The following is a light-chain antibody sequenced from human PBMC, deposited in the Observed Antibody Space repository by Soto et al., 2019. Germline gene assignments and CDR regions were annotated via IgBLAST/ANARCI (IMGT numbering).Light chain of an antibody. CDR3: QQSYTKGT. J-gene: IGKJ1*01. V-gene: IGKV1-39*01. Sequence: DIQMTQSPSSLSASVGDRVTITCRASQSISSYLNWYQQKPGKAPKLLIYAASSLQSGVPSRFSGSGSGTDFTLTIISLQPEDFATYYCQQSYTKGTFGQGTKVEIK. CDR1: QSISSY. CDR2: AAS.